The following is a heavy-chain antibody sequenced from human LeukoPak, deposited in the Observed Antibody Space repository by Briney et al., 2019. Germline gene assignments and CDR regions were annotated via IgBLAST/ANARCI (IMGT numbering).Heavy chain of an antibody. V-gene: IGHV4-34*01. CDR2: INHSGST. CDR1: GGSFSGYY. J-gene: IGHJ4*02. CDR3: ARGPEYSSSWYVNY. Sequence: PSETLSLTCAVYGGSFSGYYWSWIRQPPGKGLEWIGEINHSGSTNYNPSLKSRVTISVDTSKNQFSLKLSSVTAADTAVYYCARGPEYSSSWYVNYWGQGTLVTVSS. D-gene: IGHD6-13*01.